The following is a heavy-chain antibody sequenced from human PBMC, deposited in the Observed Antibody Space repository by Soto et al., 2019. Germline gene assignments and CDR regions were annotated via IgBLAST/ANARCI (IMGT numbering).Heavy chain of an antibody. CDR3: ARGKGMEENYFYYGLDI. CDR2: LNGGTGQT. V-gene: IGHV1-3*01. D-gene: IGHD1-1*01. J-gene: IGHJ6*02. CDR1: GYTFSTSG. Sequence: ASVTVSCKASGYTFSTSGMHWVRQAPGQSLEWMGWLNGGTGQTRYSQRFQDRVIITRDTSASTGYMELSSLRSEDTAVYYCARGKGMEENYFYYGLDIWGQGTTVTVSS.